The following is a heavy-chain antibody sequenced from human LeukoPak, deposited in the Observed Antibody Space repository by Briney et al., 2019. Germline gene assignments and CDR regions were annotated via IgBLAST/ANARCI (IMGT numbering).Heavy chain of an antibody. J-gene: IGHJ4*02. Sequence: PGGSLRLSCAASGFTFDDYAMHWVRQAPGKGLEWVAVICWNSCSIDYADSVKGRFTISRDNAKNSLYLQMDSLRAEDTALYYCAKAPPSRTDMGKHFAYWGQGTLVTVSS. CDR3: AKAPPSRTDMGKHFAY. D-gene: IGHD5-18*01. V-gene: IGHV3-9*01. CDR1: GFTFDDYA. CDR2: ICWNSCSI.